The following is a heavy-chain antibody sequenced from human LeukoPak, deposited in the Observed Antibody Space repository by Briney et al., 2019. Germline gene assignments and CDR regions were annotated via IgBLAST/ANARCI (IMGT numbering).Heavy chain of an antibody. Sequence: GGSLRLSCAASGFIVSSKYMSWVRQAPGKWLEWVSVIYSGGSTYYAASVEGRFTISRDNSKNTVYLQMNNLKVDDTAVYYCARAGPIDYWGQGTLVTVSS. CDR1: GFIVSSKY. J-gene: IGHJ4*02. CDR3: ARAGPIDY. CDR2: IYSGGST. V-gene: IGHV3-53*01.